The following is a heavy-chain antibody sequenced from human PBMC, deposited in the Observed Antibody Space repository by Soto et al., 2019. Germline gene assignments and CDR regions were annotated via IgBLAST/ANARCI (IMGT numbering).Heavy chain of an antibody. CDR1: GYSFTSYW. CDR2: IYPGDSDT. CDR3: ARLPSVLRYFDWLQPFDY. V-gene: IGHV5-51*01. Sequence: PGESLKISCKGSGYSFTSYWIGWVRQMPGKGLEWMGTIYPGDSDTRYSPSFQGQVTISADKSISTAYLQWSSLKASDTAMYYCARLPSVLRYFDWLQPFDYWGQGTLVTVSS. D-gene: IGHD3-9*01. J-gene: IGHJ4*02.